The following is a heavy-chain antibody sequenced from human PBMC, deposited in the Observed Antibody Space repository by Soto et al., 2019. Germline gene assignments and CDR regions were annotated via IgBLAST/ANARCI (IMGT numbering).Heavy chain of an antibody. CDR3: AKYRRTEAEGFTLDY. V-gene: IGHV4-59*01. D-gene: IGHD6-13*01. J-gene: IGHJ4*02. CDR1: GDSINNYY. CDR2: IYYTGST. Sequence: SETLSLTCTVSGDSINNYYWSWIRHPPGKRLEWIGYIYYTGSTTYNPSLASRVTMSVDTSKNQFSLKLNSVNAADTAVYYCAKYRRTEAEGFTLDYWGRGTLVTVSS.